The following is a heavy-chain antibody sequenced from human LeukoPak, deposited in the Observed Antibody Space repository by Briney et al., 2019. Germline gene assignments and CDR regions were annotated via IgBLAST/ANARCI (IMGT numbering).Heavy chain of an antibody. V-gene: IGHV1-46*01. D-gene: IGHD3-10*01. J-gene: IGHJ5*02. Sequence: ASVKVSCKASGYTFTSYYMHWVRQAPGQGLEWMGIINPSGGSTSYAQKFQGRVTMTRDTSTSTVYMELSSLRSEDTAVYYCARLRWSGYGSDNWFDPWGQGTLVTVSS. CDR2: INPSGGST. CDR1: GYTFTSYY. CDR3: ARLRWSGYGSDNWFDP.